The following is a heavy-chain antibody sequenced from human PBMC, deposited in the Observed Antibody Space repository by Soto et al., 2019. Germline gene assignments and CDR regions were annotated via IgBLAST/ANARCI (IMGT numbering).Heavy chain of an antibody. CDR3: ARGEESRFGPTQQYGMDV. CDR1: GYTFTGYY. D-gene: IGHD3-10*01. Sequence: QVPLVQSGAEVKKPGASVKVSCKASGYTFTGYYMHWVRQAPGQGLEWMGWINPNSGGTNYAQKFQGRVTMTRDTSISTAYMELSRLRSDDTAVYYCARGEESRFGPTQQYGMDVWGQGTTVTVSS. J-gene: IGHJ6*02. V-gene: IGHV1-2*02. CDR2: INPNSGGT.